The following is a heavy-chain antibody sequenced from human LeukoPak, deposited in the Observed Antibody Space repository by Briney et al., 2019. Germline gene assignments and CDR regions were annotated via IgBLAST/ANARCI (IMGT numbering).Heavy chain of an antibody. CDR3: ARDRRYYYDSSGCYYTDY. Sequence: QPGGSLRLSCAASGFTFSSYRMSWGRQAPGKGLEWVANIKQDGGGKYYVDSVKGRFTISRDNAKNSLYLQMNSLRAEDTAVYYCARDRRYYYDSSGCYYTDYWGQGTLVTVSS. CDR1: GFTFSSYR. CDR2: IKQDGGGK. D-gene: IGHD3-22*01. V-gene: IGHV3-7*01. J-gene: IGHJ4*02.